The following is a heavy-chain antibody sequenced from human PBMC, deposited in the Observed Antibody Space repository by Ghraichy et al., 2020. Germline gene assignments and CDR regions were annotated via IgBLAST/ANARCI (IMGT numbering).Heavy chain of an antibody. CDR2: INPNRGGT. CDR1: GYTFTGYY. V-gene: IGHV1-2*02. J-gene: IGHJ4*02. D-gene: IGHD1-7*01. CDR3: ARASGITGTTTFDY. Sequence: ASVKVSCKASGYTFTGYYMHWVRQAPGQGLEWMGWINPNRGGTNYAQKFQGRVTMTRDTSISTAYMELSRLRSDDTAVYYCARASGITGTTTFDYWGQGTLVTVSS.